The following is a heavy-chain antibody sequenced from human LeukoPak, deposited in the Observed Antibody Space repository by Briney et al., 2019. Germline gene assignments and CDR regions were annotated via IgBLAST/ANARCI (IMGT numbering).Heavy chain of an antibody. CDR3: ARDPPGLTLGSPGDY. Sequence: AAVKVSCKASGYTFTSYGISWVRQAPGQGIEWMGWISAYNGNTNYAQKLQGRVTMTTDTSTNTAYMELRSLTSDDTAVYYCARDPPGLTLGSPGDYWGQGTLVIVSS. CDR1: GYTFTSYG. D-gene: IGHD3-16*01. CDR2: ISAYNGNT. J-gene: IGHJ4*02. V-gene: IGHV1-18*01.